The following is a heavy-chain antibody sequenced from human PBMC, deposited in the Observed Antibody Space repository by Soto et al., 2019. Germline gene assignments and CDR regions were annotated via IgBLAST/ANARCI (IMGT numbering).Heavy chain of an antibody. Sequence: SETLSLTCTVSGGSVSSGSYYWSWIRQPPGKGLEWIGYIYYSGSTNYNPSLKSRVTISVDTSKNQFSLKLSSVTAADTAVYYCARDPVGAPTPDYYYYYGMDVWGQGTTVTVSS. CDR3: ARDPVGAPTPDYYYYYGMDV. CDR2: IYYSGST. J-gene: IGHJ6*02. D-gene: IGHD3-16*01. CDR1: GGSVSSGSYY. V-gene: IGHV4-61*01.